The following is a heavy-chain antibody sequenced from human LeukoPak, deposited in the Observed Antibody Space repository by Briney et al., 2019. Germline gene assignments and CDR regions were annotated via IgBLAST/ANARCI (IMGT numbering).Heavy chain of an antibody. D-gene: IGHD1-26*01. CDR3: AKARWEPNFDY. CDR2: INENGDIA. CDR1: GFTFDDYA. V-gene: IGHV3-43*02. J-gene: IGHJ4*02. Sequence: GGSLRLSCAASGFTFDDYAMHWVRQGPGKSLEWVSLINENGDIAYYGDSVRGRFTVSRDNAKNSLYLQMNSLTTEDTALYYCAKARWEPNFDYWGPGNPGHRLL.